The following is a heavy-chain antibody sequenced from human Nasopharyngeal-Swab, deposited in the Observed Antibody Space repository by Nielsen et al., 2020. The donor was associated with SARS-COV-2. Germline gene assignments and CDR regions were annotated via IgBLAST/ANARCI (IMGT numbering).Heavy chain of an antibody. CDR1: GFTFTSSA. Sequence: SVKVSCKASGFTFTSSAVQWVRQARGQRLEWIGWIVVGSGNTNYAQKFQERVTITRDMSTSTAYMELSSLRSEGTAVYYCAADSTRDDYGGNGVDYFDYWGQGTLVTVSS. CDR3: AADSTRDDYGGNGVDYFDY. CDR2: IVVGSGNT. V-gene: IGHV1-58*01. D-gene: IGHD4-23*01. J-gene: IGHJ4*02.